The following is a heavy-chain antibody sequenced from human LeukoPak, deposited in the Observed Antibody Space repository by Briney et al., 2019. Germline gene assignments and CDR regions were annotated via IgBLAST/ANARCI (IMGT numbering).Heavy chain of an antibody. CDR3: AREVNLAARFGRTEQDYFDY. D-gene: IGHD6-6*01. CDR1: GYTFTSYG. CDR2: ISAYNGNT. Sequence: ASVRVSCKASGYTFTSYGISWVRQAPGQGLEWMGWISAYNGNTNYAQKLQGRVTMTTDTSTSTAYMELRSLRSDDTAVYYCAREVNLAARFGRTEQDYFDYWGQGTLVTVSS. V-gene: IGHV1-18*01. J-gene: IGHJ4*02.